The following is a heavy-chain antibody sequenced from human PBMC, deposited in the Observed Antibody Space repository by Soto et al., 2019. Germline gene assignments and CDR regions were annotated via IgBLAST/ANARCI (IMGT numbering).Heavy chain of an antibody. J-gene: IGHJ4*02. CDR2: IRSKTHSYAT. V-gene: IGHV3-73*02. CDR3: TRSGGSYSFGY. D-gene: IGHD1-26*01. CDR1: GFTLSGSA. Sequence: EVQLVESGGGLVQPGESLKLSCAASGFTLSGSAVHWVSQASGKGLEWVGRIRSKTHSYATEYIASVKGRFTMSRDDSNNTAYLRKNGLKTDDTAVYYCTRSGGSYSFGYWGQGTLVTDSS.